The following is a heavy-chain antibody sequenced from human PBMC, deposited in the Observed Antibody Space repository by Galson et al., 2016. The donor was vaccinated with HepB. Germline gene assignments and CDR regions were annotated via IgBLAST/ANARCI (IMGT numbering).Heavy chain of an antibody. D-gene: IGHD1-1*01. Sequence: SLRLSCAASGFTFSSYNMNWVRQAPGRGLEWVSYISSSSTYIYYTDSVKGRFTISRDNAKNSLYLQMNSLRAEDTAVYYCARDRDRSNWDFDFWGQGTRVTVSS. V-gene: IGHV3-21*01. J-gene: IGHJ4*02. CDR2: ISSSSTYI. CDR3: ARDRDRSNWDFDF. CDR1: GFTFSSYN.